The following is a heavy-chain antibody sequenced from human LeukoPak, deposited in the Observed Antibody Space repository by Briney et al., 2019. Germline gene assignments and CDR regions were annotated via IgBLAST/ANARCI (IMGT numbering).Heavy chain of an antibody. V-gene: IGHV1-8*01. CDR1: GYTFTSYD. CDR3: ARVRGVIGDNWFDP. CDR2: MNPNSGNT. J-gene: IGHJ5*02. D-gene: IGHD3-10*01. Sequence: ASVKVSCEASGYTFTSYDINWVRQATGQGLEWMGWMNPNSGNTGYAQKFQGRVTMTRNTSISTAYMELSSLRSEDTAVYYCARVRGVIGDNWFDPWGPGTLVTVSS.